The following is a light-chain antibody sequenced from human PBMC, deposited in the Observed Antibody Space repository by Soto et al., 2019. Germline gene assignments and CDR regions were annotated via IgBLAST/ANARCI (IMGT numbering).Light chain of an antibody. CDR3: QQYACSPLT. J-gene: IGKJ4*01. CDR2: GAS. V-gene: IGKV3-20*01. Sequence: EVVLTQSPGTLSLSLGEKATLSCRASQSVTTYLAWYQQKPGQAPRLLIYGASGRAAGIPDRFSGSGSGTDFTLAISKLEPDDFAVYYCQQYACSPLTFGGGTKVDFK. CDR1: QSVTTY.